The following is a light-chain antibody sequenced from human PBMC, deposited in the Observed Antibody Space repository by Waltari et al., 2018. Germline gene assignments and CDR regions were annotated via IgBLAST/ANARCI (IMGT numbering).Light chain of an antibody. V-gene: IGLV2-11*01. CDR2: DGP. J-gene: IGLJ3*02. Sequence: QSALTQPRSVSGSPGQSVTISCAGTGSDVGDFNSVSWYQPHPGKAPRPVIFDGPQRPSGVPDRFSGSESGTSASLTVSGLQAEDEADYYCCSYAGIWVFGGGTKLTVL. CDR1: GSDVGDFNS. CDR3: CSYAGIWV.